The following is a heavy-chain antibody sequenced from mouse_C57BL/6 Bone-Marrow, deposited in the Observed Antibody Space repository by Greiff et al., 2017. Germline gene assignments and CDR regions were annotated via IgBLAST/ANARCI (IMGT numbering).Heavy chain of an antibody. Sequence: QVQLQQSGAELARPGASVKLSCKASGYTFTSYGISWVKQRTGQGLEWIGEIYPRSGNTSYNEKFKGKATLTADKSSSTAYMELRSLTSEDSAVYFCARYYYGNYGDYWGQGTTLTVSS. V-gene: IGHV1-81*01. CDR1: GYTFTSYG. CDR3: ARYYYGNYGDY. J-gene: IGHJ2*01. CDR2: IYPRSGNT. D-gene: IGHD2-1*01.